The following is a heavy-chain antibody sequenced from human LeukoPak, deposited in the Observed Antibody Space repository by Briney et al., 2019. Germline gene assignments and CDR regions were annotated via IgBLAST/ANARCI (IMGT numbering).Heavy chain of an antibody. Sequence: SVRVSCKASGGTFSSSAFNWVRQAPGQGLEWMGGIIPIFGTANYAQKFQGRVTITADESTSTAYMELSSLRSEDTAVYYCARTTTVTAYSGDYYYYMGVWGKGTTVTISS. CDR2: IIPIFGTA. D-gene: IGHD4-11*01. V-gene: IGHV1-69*13. CDR3: ARTTTVTAYSGDYYYYMGV. J-gene: IGHJ6*03. CDR1: GGTFSSSA.